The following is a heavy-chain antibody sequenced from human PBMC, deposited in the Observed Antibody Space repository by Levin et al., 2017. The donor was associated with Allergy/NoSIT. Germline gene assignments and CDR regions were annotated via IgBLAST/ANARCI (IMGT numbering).Heavy chain of an antibody. CDR1: GFTFSSYS. J-gene: IGHJ2*01. CDR2: ISYDGSNK. Sequence: GESLKISCAASGFTFSSYSLHWVRHAPGKGLEWVAAISYDGSNKYYADSVKARFTISRDNSKNMLYLQMNSLRPEDTSMYYCARDPRIYGSNSVIWYFDLWGRGTRVTVSS. CDR3: ARDPRIYGSNSVIWYFDL. D-gene: IGHD4-23*01. V-gene: IGHV3-30*03.